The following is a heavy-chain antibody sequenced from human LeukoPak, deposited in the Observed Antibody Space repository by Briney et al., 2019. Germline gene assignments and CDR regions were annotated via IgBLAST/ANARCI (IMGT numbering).Heavy chain of an antibody. Sequence: EASVKVSCKASGYTFTSYGISWVRQAPGQGLEWMGWISAYNGNTNYAQKLQGRVTMTTDTSTSTAYMELRSLRSDDTAVYYCAREGYYYDSSGYYLGEHYFDYWGQGTLVTVSS. CDR2: ISAYNGNT. D-gene: IGHD3-22*01. V-gene: IGHV1-18*01. CDR1: GYTFTSYG. CDR3: AREGYYYDSSGYYLGEHYFDY. J-gene: IGHJ4*02.